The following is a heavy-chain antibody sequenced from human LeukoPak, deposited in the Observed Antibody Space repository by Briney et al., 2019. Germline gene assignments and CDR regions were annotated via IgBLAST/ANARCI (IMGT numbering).Heavy chain of an antibody. J-gene: IGHJ5*02. CDR1: GGSFSGYY. D-gene: IGHD6-13*01. Sequence: SETLSLACAVYGGSFSGYYWSWIRQPPGKGLEWIGEINHSGSTNYNPFLKSRVTISVDTSKNQFSLKLSSVTAADTAVYYCARRSWAKAASWFDPWGQGTLVTVSS. V-gene: IGHV4-34*01. CDR3: ARRSWAKAASWFDP. CDR2: INHSGST.